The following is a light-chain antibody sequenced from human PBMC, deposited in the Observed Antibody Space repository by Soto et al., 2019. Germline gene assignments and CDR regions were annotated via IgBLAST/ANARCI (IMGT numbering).Light chain of an antibody. CDR1: DSNIGENFD. Sequence: QAVVTKPPSVSGAPGQRVTISCTGSDSNIGENFDVHWYQQLPGTAPKLLIYGNNNRPSGVPDRFSASRSGTSASLAITGLQAEDEADYYCQSYDSGLSGSVFGGGTKLTVL. V-gene: IGLV1-40*01. J-gene: IGLJ3*02. CDR2: GNN. CDR3: QSYDSGLSGSV.